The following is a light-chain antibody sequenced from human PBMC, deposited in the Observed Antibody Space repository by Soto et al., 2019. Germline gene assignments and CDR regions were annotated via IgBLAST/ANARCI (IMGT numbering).Light chain of an antibody. Sequence: QSALTQPPSASGSPGQSVTISCTGTSSDVGGYNYVSWYQQHPGKAPKLMIYEVSKRPSGVPVRFSGSKSGNTASLTVSGLQAEDEADYYCSSYAGSNNLVFGTGTKLTVL. CDR1: SSDVGGYNY. CDR3: SSYAGSNNLV. J-gene: IGLJ1*01. V-gene: IGLV2-8*01. CDR2: EVS.